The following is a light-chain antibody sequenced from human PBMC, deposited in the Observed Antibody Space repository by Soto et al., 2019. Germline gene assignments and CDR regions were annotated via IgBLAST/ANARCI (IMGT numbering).Light chain of an antibody. Sequence: QSVLTQPPSASGTPGQRVTISCSGSSSNIGSNYVYWYQQLPGTAPKLLIYRNNQRPSGVPDRFSGSKSGNTASLTISGLQAEDEADYYCCSYTTSSTYVFGTGTKVPVL. CDR2: RNN. V-gene: IGLV1-47*01. CDR3: CSYTTSSTYV. J-gene: IGLJ1*01. CDR1: SSNIGSNY.